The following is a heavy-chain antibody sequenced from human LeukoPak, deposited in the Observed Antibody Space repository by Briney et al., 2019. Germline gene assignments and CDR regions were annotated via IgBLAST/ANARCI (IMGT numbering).Heavy chain of an antibody. CDR3: AKRGVVIRVILVGFHKEAYYFDS. J-gene: IGHJ4*02. D-gene: IGHD3-22*01. CDR1: GITLSNYG. Sequence: GGSLRLSCAVSGITLSNYGMTWVRQAPGKGLEWVAGISDTGGRTNYADSVKDRFTISRDNPKNTLYLQMNSLRAEDTAVYFCAKRGVVIRVILVGFHKEAYYFDSWGQGALVTVSS. V-gene: IGHV3-23*01. CDR2: ISDTGGRT.